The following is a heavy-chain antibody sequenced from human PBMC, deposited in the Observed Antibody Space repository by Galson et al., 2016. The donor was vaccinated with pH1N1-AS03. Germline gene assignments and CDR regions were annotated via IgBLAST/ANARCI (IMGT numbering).Heavy chain of an antibody. V-gene: IGHV3-64D*06. CDR2: ISDNGINT. D-gene: IGHD5-18*01. CDR3: IKEGNRLQGGRSDAFDI. CDR1: GFTFRTFS. Sequence: SLRLSCAASGFTFRTFSIYWVRQAPGKGLEYVSGISDNGINTYYADPVKARFTISRDKSKNTVYLQMSSLRTEDTAVYYCIKEGNRLQGGRSDAFDIWGRGTMVTVSS. J-gene: IGHJ3*02.